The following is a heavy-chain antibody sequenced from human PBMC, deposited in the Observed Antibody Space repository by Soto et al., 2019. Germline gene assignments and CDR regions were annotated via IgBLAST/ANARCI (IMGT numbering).Heavy chain of an antibody. CDR3: VKSSRRDITASRGMDV. D-gene: IGHD3-3*01. J-gene: IGHJ6*02. CDR1: GFTFSNYA. V-gene: IGHV3-64D*06. CDR2: ISSNGGTT. Sequence: GGSLRLSCSASGFTFSNYAMHWVRQAPGKGLEYVSAISSNGGTTYYADSVKDRFTISRDNSKDTLYLQVNSLRTEDTAVYYCVKSSRRDITASRGMDVWGQGTTVTVSS.